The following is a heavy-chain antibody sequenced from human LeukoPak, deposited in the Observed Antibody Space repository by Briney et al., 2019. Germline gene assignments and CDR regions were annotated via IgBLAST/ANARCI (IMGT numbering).Heavy chain of an antibody. D-gene: IGHD3-3*01. Sequence: PSETPSLTCTVSGGSISSSSYYWGWIRQPPGKVLEWIGSIYYSGSTKYKPSLKSRVTISVDTSKNQFSLKLSSVTAADTAVYYCARGRFLDAFDIWGQGTMVTVSS. CDR2: IYYSGST. CDR3: ARGRFLDAFDI. J-gene: IGHJ3*02. CDR1: GGSISSSSYY. V-gene: IGHV4-39*07.